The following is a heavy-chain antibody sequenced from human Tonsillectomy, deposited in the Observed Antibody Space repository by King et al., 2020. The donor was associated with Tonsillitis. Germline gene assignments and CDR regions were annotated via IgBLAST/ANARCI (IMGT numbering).Heavy chain of an antibody. D-gene: IGHD4-23*01. CDR2: ISWNSGSI. CDR1: GFTFDDYA. Sequence: VQLVESGGGLVQPGRSLRLSCSASGFTFDDYAMHWVRQAPGKGLAWVSGISWNSGSIGYADSVKGRFTISRDNAKNSLYLQMNSLRAEDTALYYCAKAYGGNSGGAFDIWGQGTMVTVSS. CDR3: AKAYGGNSGGAFDI. V-gene: IGHV3-9*01. J-gene: IGHJ3*02.